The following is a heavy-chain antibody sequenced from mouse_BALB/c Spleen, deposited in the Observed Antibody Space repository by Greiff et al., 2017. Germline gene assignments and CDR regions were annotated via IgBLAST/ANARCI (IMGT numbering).Heavy chain of an antibody. CDR2: ILPGSGST. CDR1: GYTFSSYW. CDR3: ARSRYGRDFDY. J-gene: IGHJ2*01. Sequence: VQLQQSGAELMKPGASVKISCKATGYTFSSYWIEWVKQRPGHGLEWIGEILPGSGSTNYNEKFKGKATFTADTSSNTAYMQLSSLTSEDSAVYYCARSRYGRDFDYWGQGTTLTVSS. D-gene: IGHD1-1*01. V-gene: IGHV1-9*01.